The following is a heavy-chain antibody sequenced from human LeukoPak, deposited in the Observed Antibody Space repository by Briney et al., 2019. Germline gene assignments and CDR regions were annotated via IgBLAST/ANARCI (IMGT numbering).Heavy chain of an antibody. CDR1: GFTFSNYW. Sequence: GGSLRLSCAASGFTFSNYWMAWVRQAPGKGLEWVSTIGGSASGTFYADSVKGRFTISRDNSKNTLYLQMNSLRAEDTAVYYCAKGGDGSYYPRADYWGQGTLVTVSS. CDR3: AKGGDGSYYPRADY. V-gene: IGHV3-23*01. CDR2: IGGSASGT. J-gene: IGHJ4*02. D-gene: IGHD2-15*01.